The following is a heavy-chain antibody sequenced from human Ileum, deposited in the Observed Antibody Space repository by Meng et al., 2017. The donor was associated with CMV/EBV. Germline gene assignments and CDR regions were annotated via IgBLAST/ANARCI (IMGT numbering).Heavy chain of an antibody. J-gene: IGHJ4*02. Sequence: LHQSGPGLVKPPQTLSLTCAISGDSVSSNIAAWSWIRQSPSRGLEWLGRTYYRSKWYDDYAVSVKSRVTITPDTSKNQFSLHLNSVSPEDTAIYFCAREMGAHDYWGQGTLVTVSS. D-gene: IGHD4/OR15-4a*01. CDR1: GDSVSSNIAA. CDR2: TYYRSKWYD. CDR3: AREMGAHDY. V-gene: IGHV6-1*01.